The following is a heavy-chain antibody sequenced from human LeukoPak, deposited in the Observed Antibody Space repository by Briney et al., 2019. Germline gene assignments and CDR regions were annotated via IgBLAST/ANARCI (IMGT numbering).Heavy chain of an antibody. Sequence: ASVKVSCKASGYTFTSYGISWVRQAPGQGLEWMGWISAYNGNTNYAQKLQGRVTMTTDTSTSTVYMELSSLRSEDTAVYYCARDSIVVVPAAIRFGWFDPWGQGTLVTVSS. CDR1: GYTFTSYG. V-gene: IGHV1-18*01. J-gene: IGHJ5*02. CDR3: ARDSIVVVPAAIRFGWFDP. CDR2: ISAYNGNT. D-gene: IGHD2-2*02.